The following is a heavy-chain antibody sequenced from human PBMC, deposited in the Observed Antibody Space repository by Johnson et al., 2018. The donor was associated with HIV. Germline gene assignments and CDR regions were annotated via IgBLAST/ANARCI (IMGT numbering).Heavy chain of an antibody. CDR2: ISYDGSNK. Sequence: QVQLVESGGGVVQPGGSLRLSCAASGFTFSDYGMHWVRQAPGKGLEWVAVISYDGSNKYYADSVKGRFTISRDNSKNSLYLQMNSLRAEDTALYYCASGAAVAGNAFDIWGQGTMVTVSS. V-gene: IGHV3-33*05. CDR3: ASGAAVAGNAFDI. CDR1: GFTFSDYG. J-gene: IGHJ3*02. D-gene: IGHD6-19*01.